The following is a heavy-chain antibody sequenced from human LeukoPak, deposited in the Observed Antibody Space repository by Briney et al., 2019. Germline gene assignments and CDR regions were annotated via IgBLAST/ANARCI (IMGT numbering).Heavy chain of an antibody. CDR2: IKSKTDGGTI. V-gene: IGHV3-15*01. CDR1: GFTFSSYW. CDR3: TTDGYCSGGNCYSFDN. J-gene: IGHJ4*02. D-gene: IGHD2-15*01. Sequence: PGGSLRLSCAASGFTFSSYWVSWVRQAPGKGLEWVGRIKSKTDGGTIEYAAPVKGRFTISRDDSKNTQYLQMNSLKTEDTAVYYCTTDGYCSGGNCYSFDNWGQGTLVTVSS.